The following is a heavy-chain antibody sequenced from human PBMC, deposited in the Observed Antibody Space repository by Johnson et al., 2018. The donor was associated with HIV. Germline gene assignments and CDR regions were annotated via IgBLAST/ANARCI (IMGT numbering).Heavy chain of an antibody. CDR2: IYSGGST. D-gene: IGHD1-26*01. CDR1: GFTVSSNY. CDR3: ARLTWDQNRGWDAFDI. Sequence: VQLVESGGGVVQPGGSLRLSCAASGFTVSSNYMSWVRQAPGKGLEWVSVIYSGGSTYYADSMKGRFTLSRDNSKNTLYLQMNSLRAEDTAVYYCARLTWDQNRGWDAFDIWGQGTMVTVSS. J-gene: IGHJ3*02. V-gene: IGHV3-66*02.